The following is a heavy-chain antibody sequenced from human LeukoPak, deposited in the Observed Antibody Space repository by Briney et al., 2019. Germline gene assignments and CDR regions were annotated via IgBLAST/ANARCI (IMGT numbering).Heavy chain of an antibody. D-gene: IGHD3-9*01. J-gene: IGHJ4*02. CDR1: GYTFTSYG. V-gene: IGHV1-18*01. Sequence: GASVKVSCKASGYTFTSYGISWVRQPPGQGLEWMGWISAYNGNTNYAQKLQGRVTMTTDTSTSTAYMELRSLRSDDTAVYYCARAIQRYFDWSHMGQFDYWGQGTLVTVSS. CDR3: ARAIQRYFDWSHMGQFDY. CDR2: ISAYNGNT.